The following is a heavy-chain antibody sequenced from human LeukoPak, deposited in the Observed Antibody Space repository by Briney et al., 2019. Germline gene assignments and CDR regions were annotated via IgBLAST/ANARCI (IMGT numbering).Heavy chain of an antibody. CDR1: GGSFSGYY. Sequence: SETLSLTCAVYGGSFSGYYWSWIRQPPGKGLEWIGEINHSGSTNYNPSLKSRVIISVDTSKNQFSLKLSSVTAADTAVYYCARGPPDWDSSGYYPTLDYWGQGTLVTVSS. D-gene: IGHD3-22*01. CDR2: INHSGST. V-gene: IGHV4-34*01. CDR3: ARGPPDWDSSGYYPTLDY. J-gene: IGHJ4*02.